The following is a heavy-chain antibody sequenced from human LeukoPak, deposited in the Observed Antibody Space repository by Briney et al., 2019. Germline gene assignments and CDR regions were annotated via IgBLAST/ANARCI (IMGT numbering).Heavy chain of an antibody. CDR1: GFTFSSYA. J-gene: IGHJ4*02. CDR2: ISGSGGST. V-gene: IGHV3-23*01. CDR3: ARYDFWSGYSRLIDY. D-gene: IGHD3-3*01. Sequence: PGGSLRLSCAASGFTFSSYAMSWVRQAPGKGLEWVSTISGSGGSTYYTDSVKGRFTISRDNSKNTLYLQMNSLRAEDTAVYYCARYDFWSGYSRLIDYWGQGTLVTVSS.